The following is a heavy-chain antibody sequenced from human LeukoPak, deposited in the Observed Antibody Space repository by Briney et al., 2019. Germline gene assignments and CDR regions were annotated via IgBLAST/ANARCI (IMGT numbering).Heavy chain of an antibody. CDR2: ISYDGSNK. CDR1: GFTFSSYA. V-gene: IGHV3-30-3*01. J-gene: IGHJ4*02. D-gene: IGHD6-19*01. CDR3: AKAGWYLPDY. Sequence: GGSLRLSCAASGFTFSSYAMHWVRQAPGKGLEWVAVISYDGSNKYYADSVKGRFTISRDNSKNTLYLQMNSLRAEDTAVYYCAKAGWYLPDYWGQGTLVTVSS.